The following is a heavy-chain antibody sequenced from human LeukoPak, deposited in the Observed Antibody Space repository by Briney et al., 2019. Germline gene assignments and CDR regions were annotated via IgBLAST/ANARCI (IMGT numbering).Heavy chain of an antibody. CDR3: TRAGGGSWYFDY. CDR2: TYYRSKWYN. D-gene: IGHD2-15*01. J-gene: IGHJ4*02. Sequence: SQTLSLTCAISGDSVTSSRAAWNWIRQSPSRGLEWLGRTYYRSKWYNDYSVSVKSRIDINADTSKNQFSLQLNSVTPEDTAMYYCTRAGGGSWYFDYWGQGALVTVSS. CDR1: GDSVTSSRAA. V-gene: IGHV6-1*01.